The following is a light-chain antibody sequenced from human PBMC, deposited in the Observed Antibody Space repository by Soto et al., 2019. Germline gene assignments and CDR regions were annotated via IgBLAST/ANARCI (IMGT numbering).Light chain of an antibody. V-gene: IGLV2-14*01. Sequence: QSALTQPASVSGSPGQSIIIPCTGTSSDIGGYDYVSWYQQRPGKAPKLMIYDVTNRPSGVSNRFSGSKSGDTASLTISGLQAEDEADYYCSSYTSTNTPLVFGTGTKVTVL. J-gene: IGLJ1*01. CDR1: SSDIGGYDY. CDR2: DVT. CDR3: SSYTSTNTPLV.